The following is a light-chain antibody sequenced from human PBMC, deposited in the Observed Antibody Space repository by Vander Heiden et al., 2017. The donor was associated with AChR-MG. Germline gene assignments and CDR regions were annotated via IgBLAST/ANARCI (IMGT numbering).Light chain of an antibody. CDR1: SSDIGGYDY. CDR3: ASYTSSTTLV. J-gene: IGLJ1*01. V-gene: IGLV2-14*03. Sequence: QSALTQPASVSGSPGQSITIPCTGTSSDIGGYDYACWYQQYPGKAPKLILYDVNNRPSGVSYRFSGSKSGNTASLTISGLQAEDEADYYCASYTSSTTLVFGTGTKVTVL. CDR2: DVN.